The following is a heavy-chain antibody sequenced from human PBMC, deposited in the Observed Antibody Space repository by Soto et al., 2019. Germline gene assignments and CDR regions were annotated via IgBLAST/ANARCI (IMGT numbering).Heavy chain of an antibody. Sequence: QVQLVQSGAEVKKPGSSVKVSCKASGGTFSSYAISWVRQAPGQGLEWMGGIIPIFGTAKYAQKFQGRVTITADESTSTAYMELSSLRSEDTAVYYCARDRLPYDSSGYYYVSVPHPDRNYYYYYGMDVWGQGTTVTVSS. V-gene: IGHV1-69*12. CDR2: IIPIFGTA. J-gene: IGHJ6*02. CDR3: ARDRLPYDSSGYYYVSVPHPDRNYYYYYGMDV. D-gene: IGHD3-22*01. CDR1: GGTFSSYA.